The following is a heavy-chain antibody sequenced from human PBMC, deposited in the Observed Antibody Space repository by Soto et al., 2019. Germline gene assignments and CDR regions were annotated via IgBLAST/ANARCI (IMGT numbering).Heavy chain of an antibody. V-gene: IGHV1-69*13. D-gene: IGHD3-22*01. J-gene: IGHJ5*02. Sequence: SVKVSCKASGGTFSSYAISWVRQAPGQGLEWMGGIIPIFGTANYAQKFQGRVTITADESTSTAYMELSSLRSEDTAVYYCARFTDYYDSSGYAYFDPWGQGTLVTVSS. CDR2: IIPIFGTA. CDR1: GGTFSSYA. CDR3: ARFTDYYDSSGYAYFDP.